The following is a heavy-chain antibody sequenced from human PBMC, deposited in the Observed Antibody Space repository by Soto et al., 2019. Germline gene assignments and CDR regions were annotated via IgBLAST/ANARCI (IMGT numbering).Heavy chain of an antibody. J-gene: IGHJ6*03. D-gene: IGHD1-1*01. V-gene: IGHV4-34*01. CDR3: ARATTGTTSNWGYYYYYIDV. CDR2: INHSGST. Sequence: SETLSLTCAVYGGSCSGYYWSWIRQPPGKGLEWIGEINHSGSTNYNPSLKSRVTISVDTSKNQFSLKLSSVTAADTAVYYCARATTGTTSNWGYYYYYIDVWGKGTTVTVSS. CDR1: GGSCSGYY.